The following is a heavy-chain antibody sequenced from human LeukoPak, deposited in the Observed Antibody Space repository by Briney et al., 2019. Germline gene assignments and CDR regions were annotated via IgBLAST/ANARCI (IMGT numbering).Heavy chain of an antibody. D-gene: IGHD6-13*01. CDR1: GFTFRGYT. V-gene: IGHV3-30*04. CDR2: ISWDGNKK. J-gene: IGHJ4*02. Sequence: GGSLRLSCGASGFTFRGYTMHWVRQAPGKGLQWVAVISWDGNKKFYADSVEGRFTISRDNSKNTLSLQMNSLRLEDTALYYCAREGGNSTSWGYFDYWGQGTLVTVSS. CDR3: AREGGNSTSWGYFDY.